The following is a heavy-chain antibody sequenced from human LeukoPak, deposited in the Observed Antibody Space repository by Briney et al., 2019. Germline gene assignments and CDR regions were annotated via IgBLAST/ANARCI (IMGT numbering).Heavy chain of an antibody. CDR3: ASSTVVTPTAAVYYYGMDV. CDR2: INHSGST. V-gene: IGHV4-34*01. J-gene: IGHJ6*02. CDR1: GGSFSGYY. Sequence: PSETLSLTCAVYGGSFSGYYWSWIRQPPGKGLEWIGEINHSGSTNYNPSLKSRVTISVDTSKNQFSLKLSSVTAADTAVYYCASSTVVTPTAAVYYYGMDVWGQGTTVTVSS. D-gene: IGHD4-23*01.